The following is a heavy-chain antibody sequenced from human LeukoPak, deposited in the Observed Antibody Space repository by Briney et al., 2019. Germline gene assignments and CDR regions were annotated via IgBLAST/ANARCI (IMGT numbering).Heavy chain of an antibody. D-gene: IGHD4-23*01. V-gene: IGHV1-46*01. CDR3: AKDLRWDHPGFDP. CDR1: GYTFTSYY. CDR2: INPGGGST. J-gene: IGHJ5*02. Sequence: ASVKVSCKASGYTFTSYYIHRVRQAPGQGLERMGIINPGGGSTSYAQKFQDRVTMTRDTSTSTVYMELSSLRSEDTAVYYCAKDLRWDHPGFDPWGQGTLVIVSS.